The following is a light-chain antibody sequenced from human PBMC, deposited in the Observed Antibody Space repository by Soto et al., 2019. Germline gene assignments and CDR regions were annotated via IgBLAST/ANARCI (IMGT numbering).Light chain of an antibody. V-gene: IGLV2-14*01. CDR2: EVS. Sequence: QSVLTQPASVSGSPGQSITISYTGTSGDVDAFDYVSWYQHHPGKAPKLMIFEVSDRPSGVSDRFSGSKSGSTASLTISGLQAEDEADYFCTSFTSSSTQVFGTGTNVTVL. CDR3: TSFTSSSTQV. CDR1: SGDVDAFDY. J-gene: IGLJ1*01.